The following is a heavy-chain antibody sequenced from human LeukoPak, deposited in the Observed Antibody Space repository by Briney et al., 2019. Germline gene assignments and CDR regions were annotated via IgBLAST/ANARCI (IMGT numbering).Heavy chain of an antibody. Sequence: GGSLRLSCAVSGFTVSSSYMSWVRQAPGKGLEWVSIIYTGGSTYYADSVKGRFTISRDNSKNTLYLQMNSLRDDDTAAYYCVRDSYGTAWGQGTLVTVSS. CDR3: VRDSYGTA. V-gene: IGHV3-66*01. J-gene: IGHJ4*02. CDR2: IYTGGST. CDR1: GFTVSSSY. D-gene: IGHD3-16*01.